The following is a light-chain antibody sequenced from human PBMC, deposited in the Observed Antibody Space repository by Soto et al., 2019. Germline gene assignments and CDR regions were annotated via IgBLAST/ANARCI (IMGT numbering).Light chain of an antibody. CDR1: SSNIGSNT. V-gene: IGLV1-44*01. Sequence: QSVLTQPPSASGTPGQRVTISCSGSSSNIGSNTVNWYQQLPGTAPKLLIYSNNQRPSGVPDRYSCSKSGTSASLAISGLQSEDEADYYCAAWDVSLNGVVFGGGTKLTVL. CDR3: AAWDVSLNGVV. CDR2: SNN. J-gene: IGLJ2*01.